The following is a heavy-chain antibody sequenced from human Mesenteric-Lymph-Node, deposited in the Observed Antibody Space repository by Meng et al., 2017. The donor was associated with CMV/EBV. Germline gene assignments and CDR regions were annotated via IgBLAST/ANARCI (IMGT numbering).Heavy chain of an antibody. D-gene: IGHD1-1*01. CDR1: RFTFSSYW. CDR2: IKEDGSQK. CDR3: VRDGTLGRGAFDM. Sequence: GESLKISCAASRFTFSSYWMTWVRQAPGKGLEWVANIKEDGSQKYYVDSMRGRFIISRDNAKNSLILQMNSLRAEDTAVYYCVRDGTLGRGAFDMWGQGTMVTVSS. J-gene: IGHJ3*02. V-gene: IGHV3-7*01.